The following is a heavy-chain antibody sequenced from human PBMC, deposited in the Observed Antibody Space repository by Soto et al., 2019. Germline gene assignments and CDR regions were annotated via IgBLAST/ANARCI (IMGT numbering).Heavy chain of an antibody. CDR2: IIPIFGTA. CDR3: ASATMNGAFDI. CDR1: GGTFSSYA. Sequence: RASVKVSCKASGGTFSSYAISWGRQAPGQGLEWMGGIIPIFGTANYAQKFQGRVTITADKSTSTAYMELSSLRSEDTAVYYCASATMNGAFDIWGQGTMVTVSS. V-gene: IGHV1-69*06. J-gene: IGHJ3*02. D-gene: IGHD3-22*01.